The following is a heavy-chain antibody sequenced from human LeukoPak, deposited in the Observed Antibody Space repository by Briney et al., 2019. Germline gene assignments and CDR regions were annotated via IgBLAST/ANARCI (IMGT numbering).Heavy chain of an antibody. CDR2: VSGSGGST. CDR3: AKGAASRGYTYVAN. D-gene: IGHD5-18*01. V-gene: IGHV3-23*01. CDR1: AFTFRTYA. J-gene: IGHJ4*02. Sequence: PGGSLRLSCAASAFTFRTYAMIWVRQAPGKGLEWVSTVSGSGGSTYYADSVKGRFTISRDNSNNTLYQQMNSLRAEDTAVYYCAKGAASRGYTYVANWGQGTLVTVSS.